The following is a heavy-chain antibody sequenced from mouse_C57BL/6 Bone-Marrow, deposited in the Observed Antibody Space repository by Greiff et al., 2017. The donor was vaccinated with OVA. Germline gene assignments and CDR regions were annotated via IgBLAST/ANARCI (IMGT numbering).Heavy chain of an antibody. CDR1: GFSLTSYG. Sequence: VMLVESGPGLVQPSQSLSITCTVSGFSLTSYGVHWVRQSPGKGLEWLGVIWSGGSTDYNAAFISRLSISKDNSKSQVFFKMNSLQAEDTAIYYCATITAYWGQGTLVTVSA. D-gene: IGHD1-1*01. V-gene: IGHV2-2*01. CDR3: ATITAY. CDR2: IWSGGST. J-gene: IGHJ3*01.